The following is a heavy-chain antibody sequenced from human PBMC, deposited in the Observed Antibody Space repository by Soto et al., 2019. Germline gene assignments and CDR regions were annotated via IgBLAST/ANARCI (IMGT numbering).Heavy chain of an antibody. J-gene: IGHJ5*02. CDR1: GLSFSDYS. Sequence: TSETQSLTSAFYGLSFSDYSWTWIRQPPGKGLEWIGEINHSGSTYYNPSLKSRVTISVDTSKNQFSLKLSSVTAADTAVYYCAKSFGESSNWFDPWGQGTLVTVS. V-gene: IGHV4-34*01. CDR2: INHSGST. CDR3: AKSFGESSNWFDP. D-gene: IGHD3-10*01.